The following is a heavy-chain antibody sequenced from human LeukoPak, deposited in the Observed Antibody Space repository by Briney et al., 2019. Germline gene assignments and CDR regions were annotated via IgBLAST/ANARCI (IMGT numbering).Heavy chain of an antibody. CDR1: GFTFINYA. D-gene: IGHD3-10*01. CDR2: ISGSGGST. CDR3: AKAWFGELQPPDY. J-gene: IGHJ4*02. V-gene: IGHV3-23*01. Sequence: GGSLRLSCAASGFTFINYAMSWVRQAPGKGLEWVSAISGSGGSTYYADSVKGRFTISRDNSKNTLYLQMNSLRAEDTAVYYCAKAWFGELQPPDYWGQGTLVTVSS.